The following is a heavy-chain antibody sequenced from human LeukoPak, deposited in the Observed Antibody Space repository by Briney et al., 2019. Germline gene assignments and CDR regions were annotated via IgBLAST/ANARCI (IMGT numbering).Heavy chain of an antibody. CDR3: ARAYTYYYGSGSYFDY. D-gene: IGHD3-10*01. Sequence: QTGGSLRLSCAASGFTFSSYWMSWVRQAPGKGLEWVANIKQDGSEKYYVDSVKGRFTISRDNAKNSLYLQMNSLRAEDTAVYYCARAYTYYYGSGSYFDYWGQGTLVTVSS. J-gene: IGHJ4*02. CDR2: IKQDGSEK. V-gene: IGHV3-7*01. CDR1: GFTFSSYW.